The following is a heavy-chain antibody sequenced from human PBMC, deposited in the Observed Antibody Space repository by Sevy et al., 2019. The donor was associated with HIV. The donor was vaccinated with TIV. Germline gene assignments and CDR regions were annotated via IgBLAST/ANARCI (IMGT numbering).Heavy chain of an antibody. Sequence: GGSLRLSCAATGFTVTSNYMSWVRQGPGKGLEWVSGFYNGDSTQYADSVKGRFTISRHKSNNTLYLQMDSLRAEDTAVYYCAREAGSSSFDYWGQGTLVTVSS. CDR3: AREAGSSSFDY. D-gene: IGHD6-13*01. V-gene: IGHV3-53*01. CDR2: FYNGDST. J-gene: IGHJ4*02. CDR1: GFTVTSNY.